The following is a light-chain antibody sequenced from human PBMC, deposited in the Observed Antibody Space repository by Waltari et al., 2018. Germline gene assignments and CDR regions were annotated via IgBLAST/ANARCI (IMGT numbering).Light chain of an antibody. V-gene: IGLV1-44*01. Sequence: QSILTQPPSASGPPGQRVTFSCSGNSSNIGVNPVNWYQHPPGTAPNLLIYKSFQRHSGVPDRFSGAKSGTSASLAISGLQSEDEADYYCAVWDDSLNGHIFGTGTKVTVL. CDR1: SSNIGVNP. CDR3: AVWDDSLNGHI. J-gene: IGLJ1*01. CDR2: KSF.